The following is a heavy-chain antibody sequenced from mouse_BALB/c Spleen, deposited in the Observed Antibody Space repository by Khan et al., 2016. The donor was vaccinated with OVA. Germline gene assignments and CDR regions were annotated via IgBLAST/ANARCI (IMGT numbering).Heavy chain of an antibody. CDR1: GYNIKDIY. Sequence: VQLQQSGAELVKPAASLKLSCTASGYNIKDIYIHWVKQRPEKGLERIRRTDPANGNTKYDPKFQGKDTITADTSSNTAYLQLSSLTSEDTAVYYCRISTINAWGQGTTLTVSS. CDR3: RISTINA. V-gene: IGHV14-3*02. CDR2: TDPANGNT. J-gene: IGHJ2*01.